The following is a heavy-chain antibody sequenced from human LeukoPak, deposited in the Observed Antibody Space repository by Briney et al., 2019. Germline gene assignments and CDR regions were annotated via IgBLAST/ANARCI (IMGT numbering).Heavy chain of an antibody. CDR2: MNPNSGAT. Sequence: ASVKVSCEASGYTFTTYHINWVRQATGQGLEWMGWMNPNSGATDYAQKFQGRVTMTRDTSISTAYMELSSLRSEDTAVYYCARGVTAGVDYWGQGTLVTVSS. D-gene: IGHD6-13*01. CDR3: ARGVTAGVDY. CDR1: GYTFTTYH. J-gene: IGHJ4*02. V-gene: IGHV1-8*01.